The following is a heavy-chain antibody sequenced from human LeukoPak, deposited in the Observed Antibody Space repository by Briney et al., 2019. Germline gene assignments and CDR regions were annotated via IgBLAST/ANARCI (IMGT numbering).Heavy chain of an antibody. D-gene: IGHD6-19*01. Sequence: PGGSLRLSCAASGFTDYMTWVRQAPGKGLEWVAVIWYDGSNKYYADSVKGRFTISRDNSKNTLYLQMNSLRAEDTAVYYCARDGSSGWYWVDYWGQGTLVTVSS. CDR2: IWYDGSNK. CDR3: ARDGSSGWYWVDY. CDR1: GFTDY. J-gene: IGHJ4*02. V-gene: IGHV3-33*08.